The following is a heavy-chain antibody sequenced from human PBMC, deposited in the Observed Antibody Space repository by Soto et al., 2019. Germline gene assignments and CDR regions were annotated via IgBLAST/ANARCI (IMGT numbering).Heavy chain of an antibody. CDR1: GFTFSNFG. CDR2: VFFDVSRE. CDR3: ARDGYCFGIRCDSDNYYGLNV. Sequence: QVQLVESGGGVVQPGGSLRLSCAASGFTFSNFGMHWVRQAPCKGLEWLAVVFFDVSREFYADSVKGRFSLSRDNSKHTMYLQMSSLRADDTAVYYFARDGYCFGIRCDSDNYYGLNVWSRGTRVTVS. J-gene: IGHJ6*02. V-gene: IGHV3-30*03. D-gene: IGHD2-2*03.